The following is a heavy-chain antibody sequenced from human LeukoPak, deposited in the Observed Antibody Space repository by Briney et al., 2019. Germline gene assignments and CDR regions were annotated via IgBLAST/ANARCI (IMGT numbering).Heavy chain of an antibody. V-gene: IGHV4-31*03. D-gene: IGHD4-17*01. CDR1: GGSISSINYY. CDR2: IYYSGST. J-gene: IGHJ4*02. Sequence: SETLSLTCNVSGGSISSINYYWSWIRQHPGKGLEWIAYIYYSGSTSYNPSLKSRVTISVDTSKNQFSLKLSSVTAADTAVYYCARSGNYGGAYWGPGTLVSVSS. CDR3: ARSGNYGGAY.